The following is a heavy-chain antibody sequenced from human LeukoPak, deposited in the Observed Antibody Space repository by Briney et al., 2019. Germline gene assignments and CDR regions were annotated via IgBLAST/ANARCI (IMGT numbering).Heavy chain of an antibody. Sequence: GGSLRLSCAASGFTFSSYAMSWVRQAPGKGLEWVSAISGSGGSTYYADSVKGRFTISRDNSKNTLYLQMNSLRAEGTAVYYCAKWGDIVVVPAAYYYFDYWGQGTLVTVSS. CDR3: AKWGDIVVVPAAYYYFDY. D-gene: IGHD2-2*01. V-gene: IGHV3-23*01. J-gene: IGHJ4*02. CDR2: ISGSGGST. CDR1: GFTFSSYA.